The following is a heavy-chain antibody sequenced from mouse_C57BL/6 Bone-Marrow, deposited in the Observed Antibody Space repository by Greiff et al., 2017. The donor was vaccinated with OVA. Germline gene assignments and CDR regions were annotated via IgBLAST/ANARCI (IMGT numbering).Heavy chain of an antibody. CDR1: GFNIKDYY. J-gene: IGHJ3*01. V-gene: IGHV14-1*01. CDR3: TMAYYSKEFAY. CDR2: IDPEDGDT. Sequence: EVQLKQSGAELVRPGASVKLSCTASGFNIKDYYMHWVKQRPEQGLEWIGRIDPEDGDTEYAPKFQGKATMTADTSSNTAYLQLSSLTSEDTAVYYCTMAYYSKEFAYWGQGTLVTVSA. D-gene: IGHD2-5*01.